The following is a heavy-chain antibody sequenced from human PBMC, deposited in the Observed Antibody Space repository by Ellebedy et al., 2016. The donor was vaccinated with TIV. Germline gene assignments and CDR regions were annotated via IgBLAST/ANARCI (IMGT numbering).Heavy chain of an antibody. CDR2: TYYRSKWYN. V-gene: IGHV6-1*01. D-gene: IGHD6-13*01. Sequence: SQTLSLTCAISGDSVSSNSAACNWVRRSPSRGLGWLGRTYYRSKWYNDYAVSVKSRITINPDTSKNQFSLQLNSVTPEETAVYYCARGSAAAGPYYFDYWGQGTLVTVSS. CDR1: GDSVSSNSAA. CDR3: ARGSAAAGPYYFDY. J-gene: IGHJ4*02.